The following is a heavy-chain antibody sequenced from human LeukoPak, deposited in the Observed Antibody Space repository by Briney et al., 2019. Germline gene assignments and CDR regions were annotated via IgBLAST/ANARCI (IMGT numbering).Heavy chain of an antibody. D-gene: IGHD5-18*01. CDR2: INHSGST. V-gene: IGHV4-34*01. Sequence: SETLSLTCAVYGGSFSGYYWSWIRQPPGKGLEWIGEINHSGSTNYNPSLKSRATISVDTSKNQFSLKLSSVTAADTAVYYCARARGGYSYGYTLSYWGQGTLVTVSS. J-gene: IGHJ4*02. CDR1: GGSFSGYY. CDR3: ARARGGYSYGYTLSY.